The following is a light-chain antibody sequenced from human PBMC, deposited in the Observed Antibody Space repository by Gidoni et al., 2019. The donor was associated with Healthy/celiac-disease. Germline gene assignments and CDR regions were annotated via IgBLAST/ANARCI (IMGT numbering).Light chain of an antibody. Sequence: QSVLTQPPSASGTPGRRVTISCSGSSSNIGSNTVNWYQQLPGTAPTLLIYSNNQRPSGVPARFSGSKSGTSASLAISGLQSEDEADYYCAAWDDSLNGYVVFGGGTKLTVL. J-gene: IGLJ2*01. CDR3: AAWDDSLNGYVV. V-gene: IGLV1-44*01. CDR2: SNN. CDR1: SSNIGSNT.